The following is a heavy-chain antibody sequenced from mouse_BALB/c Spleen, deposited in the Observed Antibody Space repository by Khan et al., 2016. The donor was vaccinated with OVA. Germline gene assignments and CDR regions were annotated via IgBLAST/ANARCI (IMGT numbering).Heavy chain of an antibody. CDR2: ISYSGST. J-gene: IGHJ2*01. V-gene: IGHV3-1*02. CDR1: GYSITSGYC. CDR3: ARTARIKY. D-gene: IGHD1-2*01. Sequence: EVQLQESGPGLVKPSQSLSLTCTVTGYSITSGYCWNWIRQFPGNKLEWMGYISYSGSTNYNPSLKSRISITRDTSKNQFFLQLNSVTTEETATYYCARTARIKYWGQGTTLTVSS.